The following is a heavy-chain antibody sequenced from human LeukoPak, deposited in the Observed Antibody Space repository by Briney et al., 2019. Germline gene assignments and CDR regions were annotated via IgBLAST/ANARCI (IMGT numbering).Heavy chain of an antibody. CDR3: AREEGHYYGSVTHRVPFFDY. CDR1: GFTFSDYY. Sequence: GVSLRLTCAAAGFTFSDYYMSWLRQAPGKGLEWVSYIISGSSTLYYADYVRGRFTISGYKAKNSLYLQMNSLKAEDMSVYYCAREEGHYYGSVTHRVPFFDYWGQGTLVTVST. J-gene: IGHJ4*02. V-gene: IGHV3-11*01. D-gene: IGHD3-10*01. CDR2: IISGSSTL.